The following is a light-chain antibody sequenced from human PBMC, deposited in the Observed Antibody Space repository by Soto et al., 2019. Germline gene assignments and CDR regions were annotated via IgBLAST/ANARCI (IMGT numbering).Light chain of an antibody. CDR1: QSISSW. CDR3: QQYNSYPLT. V-gene: IGKV1-5*03. Sequence: DIQMTQSPSTLSASVGDRVTITCRASQSISSWLAWYQQKPGKAPKLLIYKASSLESGVPSRVSGSGSGTDFTLTISSLQPDDFATYYCQQYNSYPLTFGGGTKVEVK. CDR2: KAS. J-gene: IGKJ4*01.